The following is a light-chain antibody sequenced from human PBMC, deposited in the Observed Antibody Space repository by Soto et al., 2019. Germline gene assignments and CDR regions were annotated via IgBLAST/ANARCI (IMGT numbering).Light chain of an antibody. Sequence: SYELTQPPSVSVAPGQTARITCGGNNIGTKSVHWYQHKPGQAPVLVVHDDSDRPSEIPERFSGSNSGNTATLTISRVEAGDEADYYCQVWDGTSDHPVVFGGGTKLTVL. CDR2: DDS. CDR3: QVWDGTSDHPVV. J-gene: IGLJ2*01. CDR1: NIGTKS. V-gene: IGLV3-21*02.